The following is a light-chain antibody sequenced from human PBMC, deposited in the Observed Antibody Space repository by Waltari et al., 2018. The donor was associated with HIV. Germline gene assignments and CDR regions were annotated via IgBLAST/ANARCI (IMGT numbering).Light chain of an antibody. CDR3: SSFTTTNSLL. Sequence: QPALTPPASVSGSPGQSITVSCPGTRSDIGAYHYVSWYQQTPGTAPKLAIYEVSNRPSGISNRFSGSKSGNTASLTISGLQTEDEADFYCSSFTTTNSLLFGGGTKVTVL. V-gene: IGLV2-14*01. J-gene: IGLJ2*01. CDR1: RSDIGAYHY. CDR2: EVS.